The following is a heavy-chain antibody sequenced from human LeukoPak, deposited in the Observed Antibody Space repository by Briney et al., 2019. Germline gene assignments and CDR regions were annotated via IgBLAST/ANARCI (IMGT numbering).Heavy chain of an antibody. D-gene: IGHD4-17*01. J-gene: IGHJ3*01. V-gene: IGHV3-53*01. CDR3: ARKIGYGAGIDV. Sequence: GGSLRLSCAASGFTVSGNDMSWVRQAPGKGLEWVSSIDGGGGTYYTDSVKGRFTISRDNSMSTVYLQMNSLRAEDTAVYHCARKIGYGAGIDVWDRGTMVTVSS. CDR1: GFTVSGND. CDR2: IDGGGGT.